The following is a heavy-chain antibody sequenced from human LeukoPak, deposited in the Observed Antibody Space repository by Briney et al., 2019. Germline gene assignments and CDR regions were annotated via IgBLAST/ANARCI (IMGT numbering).Heavy chain of an antibody. CDR3: ARDGGHTNYDESHNWFDP. CDR1: GYTFTGYY. D-gene: IGHD1-7*01. V-gene: IGHV1-2*02. J-gene: IGHJ5*02. CDR2: INPNSGGT. Sequence: GASVKVSCKASGYTFTGYYMHWVRQAPGQGLEWMGWINPNSGGTNYAQKFQGRVTMTRDTSISTAYMELSRLRSDDTAVYYCARDGGHTNYDESHNWFDPWGQGTLVTVSS.